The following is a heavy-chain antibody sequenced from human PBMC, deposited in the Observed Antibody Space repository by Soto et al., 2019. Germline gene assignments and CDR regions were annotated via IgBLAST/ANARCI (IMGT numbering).Heavy chain of an antibody. CDR3: ARRSSGTPYYYMDV. CDR1: GGSISSYY. V-gene: IGHV4-59*08. Sequence: PSETLSLTCTVSGGSISSYYWSWIRQPPGKGLEWIGYIYYSGSTNYNPSLKSRVTISVDTSKNQFSLKLSSVTAADTAVYYCARRSSGTPYYYMDVWGKGTTVTVSS. CDR2: IYYSGST. D-gene: IGHD3-10*01. J-gene: IGHJ6*03.